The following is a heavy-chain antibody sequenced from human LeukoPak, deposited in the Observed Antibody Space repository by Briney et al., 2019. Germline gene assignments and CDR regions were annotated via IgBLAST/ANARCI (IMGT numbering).Heavy chain of an antibody. Sequence: GGSLRLSCAASGFTFSSYGMHWVRQAPGKGLEWMAFIRYDGSNKYYADSVKGRFTISRDNSKNTLYLQMNSLRAEDTAVYYCAKDRSWSTYYYYYMDVWGKGTTVTISS. CDR1: GFTFSSYG. V-gene: IGHV3-30*02. CDR2: IRYDGSNK. D-gene: IGHD1-26*01. CDR3: AKDRSWSTYYYYYMDV. J-gene: IGHJ6*03.